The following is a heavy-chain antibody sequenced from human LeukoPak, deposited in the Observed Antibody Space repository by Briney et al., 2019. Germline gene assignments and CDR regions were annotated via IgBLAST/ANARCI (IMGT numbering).Heavy chain of an antibody. CDR1: GFTFSSYA. CDR2: ISYAGSNT. V-gene: IGHV3-30*04. Sequence: GGSLRLSCAASGFTFSSYAMHWVRQTPGKGLGWVAAISYAGSNTHYADSVKGRFTISRDNSKNTMFLQMSSLRAEDTALYYCARDERGFFYYMDVWGKGTTVTVSS. D-gene: IGHD2-15*01. CDR3: ARDERGFFYYMDV. J-gene: IGHJ6*03.